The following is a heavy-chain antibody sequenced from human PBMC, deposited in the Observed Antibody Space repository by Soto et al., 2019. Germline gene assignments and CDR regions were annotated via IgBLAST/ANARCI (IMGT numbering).Heavy chain of an antibody. D-gene: IGHD3-9*01. V-gene: IGHV3-NL1*01. CDR3: AKDLLRYFDWSPLDY. CDR2: IANGDNHI. J-gene: IGHJ4*02. CDR1: GFTFSEYS. Sequence: PGGSLRLSCAASGFTFSEYSFLWVRQAPGKGLEWLSFIANGDNHIFYSDSVKGRFTISRDNSKNTLYLQMNSLRAEDTAVYYCAKDLLRYFDWSPLDYWGQGTLVTVSS.